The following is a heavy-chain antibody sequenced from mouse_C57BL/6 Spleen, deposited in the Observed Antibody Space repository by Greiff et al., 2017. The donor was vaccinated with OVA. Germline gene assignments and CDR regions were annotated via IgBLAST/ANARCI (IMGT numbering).Heavy chain of an antibody. V-gene: IGHV1-52*01. Sequence: VQLQQPGAELVRPGSSVKLSCKASGYTFTSYWMHWVKQRPIQGLEWIGNIYPSDSETHYNQKFKDKATLTVDKSTSTAYMQLSSLTSEDSAVYYCAREGVVAGGYYFDYWGQGTTLTVSS. CDR2: IYPSDSET. CDR3: AREGVVAGGYYFDY. J-gene: IGHJ2*01. D-gene: IGHD1-1*01. CDR1: GYTFTSYW.